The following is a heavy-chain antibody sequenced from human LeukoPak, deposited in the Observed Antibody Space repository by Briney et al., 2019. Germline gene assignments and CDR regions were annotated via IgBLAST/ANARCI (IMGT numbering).Heavy chain of an antibody. J-gene: IGHJ4*02. Sequence: GGSLRLSCAASGFTFSSYAMSWVRQAPGKGLEWVAVISYDGSNKYYADSVKGRFTISRDNSKNTLYLQMNSLRAEDTAVYYCARAIGDYVWGSYRYSLDYWGQGTLVTVSS. CDR2: ISYDGSNK. D-gene: IGHD3-16*02. V-gene: IGHV3-30*04. CDR1: GFTFSSYA. CDR3: ARAIGDYVWGSYRYSLDY.